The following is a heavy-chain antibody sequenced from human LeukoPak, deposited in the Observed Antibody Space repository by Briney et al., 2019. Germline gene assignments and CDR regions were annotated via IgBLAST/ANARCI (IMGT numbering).Heavy chain of an antibody. CDR3: ARSPHNSAWYEKWFDP. Sequence: SETLSLTCTGSGGSISTYYWSWIRQSPGKGLDWIADISASGGTNYNPSLESRVTVSIDSSKDQFSMKLSSVTAADTAVFYCARSPHNSAWYEKWFDPWGQGTLVSVSS. D-gene: IGHD6-19*01. CDR2: ISASGGT. J-gene: IGHJ5*02. V-gene: IGHV4-4*08. CDR1: GGSISTYY.